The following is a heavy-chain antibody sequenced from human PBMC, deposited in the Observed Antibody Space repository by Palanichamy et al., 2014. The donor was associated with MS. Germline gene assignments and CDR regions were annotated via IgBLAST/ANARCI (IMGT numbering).Heavy chain of an antibody. V-gene: IGHV4-59*01. CDR2: IYSNGST. CDR3: AREGEIRGCGWYSPDY. J-gene: IGHJ4*02. Sequence: VQLQESGPGLVKPSGTLSLTCTVSGGSTSGYYWNWIRQPPGKGLEWIGYIYSNGSTIYNPSLKSRATMSVDTSNNQFSLKLTSVTAADTAVYYCAREGEIRGCGWYSPDYWGQGTLVTVSS. CDR1: GGSTSGYY. D-gene: IGHD6-19*01.